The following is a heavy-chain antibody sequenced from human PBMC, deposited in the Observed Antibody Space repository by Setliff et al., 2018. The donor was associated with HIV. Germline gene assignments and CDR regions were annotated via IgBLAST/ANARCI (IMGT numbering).Heavy chain of an antibody. Sequence: SETLSLTCSVSGGSTTSGGYYWSWIRQHPGKGLEYIGYIYYSGSTYYNPSLKSRVTMSIDTSTQQFFLNVTSVTAADTAVYYCAGFSCNFWVYRFDHWGQGALVTVSS. D-gene: IGHD3-3*01. CDR1: GGSTTSGGYY. CDR3: AGFSCNFWVYRFDH. J-gene: IGHJ4*02. CDR2: IYYSGST. V-gene: IGHV4-31*03.